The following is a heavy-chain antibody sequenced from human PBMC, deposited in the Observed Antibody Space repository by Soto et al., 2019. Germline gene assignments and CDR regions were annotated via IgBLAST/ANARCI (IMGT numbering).Heavy chain of an antibody. D-gene: IGHD6-19*01. Sequence: EVQLVESGGGLVKPGGSLRLSCAAPVFTFSNVWMNWVRQAPGKGLEWVGRIKSKTDGGTTDYAAPVKGRFTISRDDSKNTLYLQMNSLKTEDTAVYYCTPLALKYSSGWYEFSDWGQGTLVTVSS. J-gene: IGHJ4*02. CDR1: VFTFSNVW. V-gene: IGHV3-15*07. CDR3: TPLALKYSSGWYEFSD. CDR2: IKSKTDGGTT.